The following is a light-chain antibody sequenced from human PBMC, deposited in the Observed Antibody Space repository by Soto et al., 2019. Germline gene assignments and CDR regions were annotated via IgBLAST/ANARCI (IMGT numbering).Light chain of an antibody. V-gene: IGKV1D-16*01. CDR3: QQYQRYPVT. CDR1: EVISSA. J-gene: IGKJ5*01. Sequence: DIQMTQSPFSLSASVGDRVSITCRASEVISSAVAWYQQKPGKAPKSLVYAVSSLHSGVPSRFSGSGSGTDFTLTISSLQPEDFATYYCQQYQRYPVTFGQGTRLEIK. CDR2: AVS.